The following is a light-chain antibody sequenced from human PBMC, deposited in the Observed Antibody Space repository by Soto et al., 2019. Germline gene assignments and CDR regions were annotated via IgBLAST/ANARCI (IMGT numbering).Light chain of an antibody. V-gene: IGLV3-21*02. CDR3: QVWDSSSDSWV. J-gene: IGLJ3*02. CDR1: NVGSKN. Sequence: SYELTQPPSVSVAPGQTARVTCGGNNVGSKNVHWYQQKPGQVPLLVVYDDNDRPSGIPERFSGSSFGNTATLIISRVEAGDEADYYCQVWDSSSDSWVFVGGTKLTVL. CDR2: DDN.